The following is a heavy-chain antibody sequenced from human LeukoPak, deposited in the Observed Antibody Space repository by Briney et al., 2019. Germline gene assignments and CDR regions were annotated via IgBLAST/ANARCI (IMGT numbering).Heavy chain of an antibody. D-gene: IGHD3-22*01. CDR3: ARVFPKYYYDSSGYFDY. V-gene: IGHV4-39*07. CDR2: IYYSGST. CDR1: GGSISSSSYY. Sequence: SETLSLTCTVSGGSISSSSYYWGWIRQPPGKGLEWIGSIYYSGSTYYNPSLKSRVTISVDTSKNQFSLKLSSVTAADTAVYYCARVFPKYYYDSSGYFDYWGQGTLVTVSS. J-gene: IGHJ4*02.